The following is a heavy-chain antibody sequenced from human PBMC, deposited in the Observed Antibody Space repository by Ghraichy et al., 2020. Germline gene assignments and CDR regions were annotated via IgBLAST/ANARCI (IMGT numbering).Heavy chain of an antibody. Sequence: GGSLRHSCAASGFTFSTYSMHWVRQAPGKGLEWVAVISHDGGSKYYAASVKGRFTISRDNSMNTLYLQMNSLRPEDTAAYYCARDIKSSSWSYYYYAMDVWGQGTTVTVSS. CDR2: ISHDGGSK. D-gene: IGHD6-13*01. CDR1: GFTFSTYS. J-gene: IGHJ6*02. CDR3: ARDIKSSSWSYYYYAMDV. V-gene: IGHV3-30-3*01.